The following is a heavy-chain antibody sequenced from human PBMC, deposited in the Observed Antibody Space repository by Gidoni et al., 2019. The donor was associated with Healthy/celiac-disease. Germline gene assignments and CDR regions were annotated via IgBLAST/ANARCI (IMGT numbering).Heavy chain of an antibody. CDR2: ISGSGGST. Sequence: EVQLLESGGGVVQPGGSLRLSCAASGFTFSSYARGWVRQAPGKGLEWVSAISGSGGSTYYADSVKGRFTISRDNSKNTLYLQMNSLRAEDTAVYYCAKEGGGIIVATINFDYWGQGTLVTVSS. CDR1: GFTFSSYA. V-gene: IGHV3-23*01. D-gene: IGHD5-12*01. J-gene: IGHJ4*02. CDR3: AKEGGGIIVATINFDY.